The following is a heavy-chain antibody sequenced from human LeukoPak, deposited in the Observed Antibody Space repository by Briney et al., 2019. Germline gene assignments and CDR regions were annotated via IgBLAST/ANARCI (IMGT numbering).Heavy chain of an antibody. CDR3: AAGTAADF. CDR2: ISSSSSYT. D-gene: IGHD6-25*01. CDR1: GIPFSDYY. V-gene: IGHV3-11*03. J-gene: IGHJ4*02. Sequence: PGGSLRLSCVVSGIPFSDYYMNWIRQAPGKGLEWISCISSSSSYTDYADSVKGRFTISRDNAKSALYLQLNSLRFEDTAVYYCAAGTAADFWGQGTLVTVSS.